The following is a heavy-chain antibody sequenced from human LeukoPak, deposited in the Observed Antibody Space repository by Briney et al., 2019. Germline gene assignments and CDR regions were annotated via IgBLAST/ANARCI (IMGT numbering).Heavy chain of an antibody. D-gene: IGHD4-17*01. J-gene: IGHJ6*02. Sequence: GGSLRLSCAASGFIFSSYAMSWVRQAPGKGLEWVSGISGSGGSTYYADSVKGRFTISRDNSKNALDLQMNSLRTEDTAVYYCAKGRYQSGDYSHNMDVWGQGTTVTVSS. CDR1: GFIFSSYA. V-gene: IGHV3-23*01. CDR2: ISGSGGST. CDR3: AKGRYQSGDYSHNMDV.